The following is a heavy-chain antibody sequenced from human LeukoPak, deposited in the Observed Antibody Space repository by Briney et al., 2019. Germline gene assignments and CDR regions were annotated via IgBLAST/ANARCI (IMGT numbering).Heavy chain of an antibody. CDR3: ARIRSYCGGDCEDYYYGMDV. CDR1: GGTLSSYT. Sequence: SANASCKPSGGTLSSYTISWGRQAPRHGLEWMGRILPILGIAKYTKKFQGRVTITEDKSTSTAYMELSSLRSEDTAVYYCARIRSYCGGDCEDYYYGMDVWGQGTTVTVSS. V-gene: IGHV1-69*02. CDR2: ILPILGIA. J-gene: IGHJ6*02. D-gene: IGHD2-21*02.